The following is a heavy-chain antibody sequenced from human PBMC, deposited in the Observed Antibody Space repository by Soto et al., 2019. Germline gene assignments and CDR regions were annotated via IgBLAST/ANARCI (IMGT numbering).Heavy chain of an antibody. CDR1: GYTLTELS. J-gene: IGHJ1*01. Sequence: QVQLVQSGAEVKKPGASVKVSCKVSGYTLTELSMHWVRQAPGKGLEWMGGFDPEDGETIYAQKFQGRVTMTEDTSTDTAYMEPSSLRSEDTAVYYCATVNPRRWLQFDGAEYFQHWGQGTLVTVSS. V-gene: IGHV1-24*01. D-gene: IGHD5-12*01. CDR2: FDPEDGET. CDR3: ATVNPRRWLQFDGAEYFQH.